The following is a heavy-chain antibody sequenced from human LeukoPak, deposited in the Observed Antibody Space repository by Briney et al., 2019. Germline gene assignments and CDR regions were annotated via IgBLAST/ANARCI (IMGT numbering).Heavy chain of an antibody. CDR2: IRYDGSNK. CDR1: GFTFSSYG. CDR3: ARAFLGDSPYYFDY. Sequence: LSGGSLRLSCAASGFTFSSYGMHWVRQAPGKGLEWVAFIRYDGSNKYYADSVKGRFTISRDNSKNTLYLQMNSLRAEDTAVYYCARAFLGDSPYYFDYGGRGPLVTVSS. J-gene: IGHJ4*02. D-gene: IGHD2-21*02. V-gene: IGHV3-30*02.